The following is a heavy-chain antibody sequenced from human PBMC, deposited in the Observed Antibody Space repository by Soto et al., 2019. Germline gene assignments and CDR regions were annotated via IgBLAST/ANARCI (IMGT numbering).Heavy chain of an antibody. CDR2: IHPGGQTI. CDR3: ARRGSR. J-gene: IGHJ3*01. CDR1: GFTFSSSE. V-gene: IGHV3-48*03. D-gene: IGHD2-15*01. Sequence: EVQLVASGGGLVQPGGSLRLSCAASGFTFSSSEMYWVRQAPGKGLEWISYIHPGGQTIFYAESVKGRVTISRDNAKHSVYLQMDSLRAEDTAVYDCARRGSRWGRGTKVTVSS.